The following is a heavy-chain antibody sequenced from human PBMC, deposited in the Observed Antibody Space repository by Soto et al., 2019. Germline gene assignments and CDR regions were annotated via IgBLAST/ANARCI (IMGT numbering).Heavy chain of an antibody. V-gene: IGHV3-7*01. Sequence: GGSLRLSCAASGFTFNWFWMSWVRQAPGKGLEWVANINQDESEKYYVDPVKDRFTISRDNAKNSLYLQMNSLRVEDTAVYYCAKDSNDWSWDYWGQGILVTVSS. CDR2: INQDESEK. CDR1: GFTFNWFW. CDR3: AKDSNDWSWDY. J-gene: IGHJ4*02. D-gene: IGHD6-19*01.